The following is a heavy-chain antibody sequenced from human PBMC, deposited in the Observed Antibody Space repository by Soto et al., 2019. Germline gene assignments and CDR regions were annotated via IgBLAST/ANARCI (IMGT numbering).Heavy chain of an antibody. CDR2: ISSSSSTI. D-gene: IGHD2-15*01. V-gene: IGHV3-48*01. Sequence: GGSLRLSCAASGFTFSSYSMNWVRQAPGKGLEWVSYISSSSSTIYYADSGKGRFTISRENAKNSLYLQMNSLRAEDTAVYYCARDLRSGYCSGGSCPTFDYWGQGTLVTVSS. J-gene: IGHJ4*02. CDR3: ARDLRSGYCSGGSCPTFDY. CDR1: GFTFSSYS.